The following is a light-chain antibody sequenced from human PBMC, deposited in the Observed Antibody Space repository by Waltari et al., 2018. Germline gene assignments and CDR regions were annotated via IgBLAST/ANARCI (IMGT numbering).Light chain of an antibody. J-gene: IGLJ3*02. CDR1: GGAIATSDF. Sequence: QSALTQPASVSGSPGQSITISCTGIGGAIATSDFVSWYQHHPDRAPQVIIYDVTNRTSGISARFSASKSADTASLTISGLQTEDGGDYYCVSQTPDGVVLFGGGTRVTVL. V-gene: IGLV2-14*03. CDR3: VSQTPDGVVL. CDR2: DVT.